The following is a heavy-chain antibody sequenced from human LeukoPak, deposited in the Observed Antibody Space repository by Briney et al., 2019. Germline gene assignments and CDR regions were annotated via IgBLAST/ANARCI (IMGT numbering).Heavy chain of an antibody. J-gene: IGHJ4*02. Sequence: SETLSLTCAVYGGSFSGYYWSWIRQPPGKGLEWIGEINHSGSTNYNPSLKSRVTISVDTSKNQFSLKLSSVTAADTAVYYCARAETGWLQFKLSRAGNFDYWGQGTLVTVSS. CDR1: GGSFSGYY. CDR3: ARAETGWLQFKLSRAGNFDY. D-gene: IGHD5-24*01. CDR2: INHSGST. V-gene: IGHV4-34*01.